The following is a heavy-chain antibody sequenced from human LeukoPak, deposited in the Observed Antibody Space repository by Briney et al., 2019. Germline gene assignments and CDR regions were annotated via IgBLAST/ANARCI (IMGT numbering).Heavy chain of an antibody. CDR1: GGSISTYY. V-gene: IGHV4-59*08. CDR2: IYYSGST. D-gene: IGHD5-12*01. Sequence: SETLSLTCAVSGGSISTYYWSWIRQPPGKGLEWIGYIYYSGSTNYKPSLKSRVSISVDTAKNQFSLKLSSVTAADTAVYYCARQRGSYGGYDYDAFNIWGQGTMVTVSS. J-gene: IGHJ3*02. CDR3: ARQRGSYGGYDYDAFNI.